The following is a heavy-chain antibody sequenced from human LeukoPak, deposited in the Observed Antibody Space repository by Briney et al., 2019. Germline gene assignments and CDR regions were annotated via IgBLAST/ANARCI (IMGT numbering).Heavy chain of an antibody. Sequence: SETLSLTRTVFGGSISSYYWSWIRQTAGKGLEWIGRIYNTGSTDYSPSLRSRVTISVDKSKNQLSLKLNSVTAADTAVYYCASSAAVGGVKWFDPWGQGTLVTVSS. CDR3: ASSAAVGGVKWFDP. D-gene: IGHD6-19*01. CDR1: GGSISSYY. CDR2: IYNTGST. J-gene: IGHJ5*02. V-gene: IGHV4-4*07.